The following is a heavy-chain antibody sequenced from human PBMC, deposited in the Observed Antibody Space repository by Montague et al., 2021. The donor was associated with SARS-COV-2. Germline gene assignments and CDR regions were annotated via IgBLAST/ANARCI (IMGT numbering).Heavy chain of an antibody. CDR2: INHSGST. CDR1: GGSFSGYY. J-gene: IGHJ6*02. Sequence: SETLSLTCAVYGGSFSGYYWSWIRQPPGKGLEWIGEINHSGSTNXNPSLKSRVTISVDTSKNQFSLKLSSVTAADTAVYYCARGRRISLWFRGLLSGGDYYGMDVWGQGTTVTVSS. CDR3: ARGRRISLWFRGLLSGGDYYGMDV. V-gene: IGHV4-34*01. D-gene: IGHD3-10*01.